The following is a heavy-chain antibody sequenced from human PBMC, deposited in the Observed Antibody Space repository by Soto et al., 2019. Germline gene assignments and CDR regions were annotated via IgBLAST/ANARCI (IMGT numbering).Heavy chain of an antibody. CDR2: IYHGGNT. J-gene: IGHJ3*02. CDR1: GGSVSSSDW. V-gene: IGHV4-4*01. Sequence: QVQLQESGPGLVKPSETLSLTCAVSGGSVSSSDWWNWVRQSPGKGLEWIGEIYHGGNTNYTPSLNTRVTTPVDKSKNQFSLKLTSVTAADTAVYCCARDREYFDDTWAFDIWGQGTMVTVSS. D-gene: IGHD3-9*01. CDR3: ARDREYFDDTWAFDI.